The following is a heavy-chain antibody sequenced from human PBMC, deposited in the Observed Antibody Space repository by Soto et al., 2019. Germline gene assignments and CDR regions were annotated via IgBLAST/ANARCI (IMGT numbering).Heavy chain of an antibody. V-gene: IGHV1-46*01. Sequence: VKVSFNAAGYLFTAYSMDWVRQAPGQGLEWMGVVNPSGGSTNYARKFQGRITMTRDTSTSTVYMDLSSLTSEDTAVYYCAREENCSDGICYSEYFQRWGQGTLVTVSS. CDR2: VNPSGGST. D-gene: IGHD2-15*01. CDR3: AREENCSDGICYSEYFQR. J-gene: IGHJ1*01. CDR1: GYLFTAYS.